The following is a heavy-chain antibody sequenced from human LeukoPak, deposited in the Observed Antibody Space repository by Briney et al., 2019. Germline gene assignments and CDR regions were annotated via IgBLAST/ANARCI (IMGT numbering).Heavy chain of an antibody. CDR2: INGRGDST. D-gene: IGHD6-13*01. V-gene: IGHV3-23*01. J-gene: IGHJ6*02. Sequence: GGSLRLSCAASGFSFSSYAMSWVRQAPGKGLEWVSGINGRGDSTVYADSVKGRFTISRDNSKNTVYLQMSSLRVDDTAVYYCAKAASSSWPSYYYGMDVWGQGTTVTVSS. CDR1: GFSFSSYA. CDR3: AKAASSSWPSYYYGMDV.